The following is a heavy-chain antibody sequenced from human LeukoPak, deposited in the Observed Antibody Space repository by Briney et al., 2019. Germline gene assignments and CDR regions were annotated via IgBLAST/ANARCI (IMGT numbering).Heavy chain of an antibody. CDR2: IYPGDSDT. CDR1: GYSFTSYW. J-gene: IGHJ3*02. Sequence: GESLKISFKGSGYSFTSYWIGWVRPMPGKGLEWMGIIYPGDSDTRYSPSFQGQVTISADKSISTAYLQWSSLKASDTAMYYCARVGIVGATITKDAFDIWGQGTMVTVSS. V-gene: IGHV5-51*01. D-gene: IGHD1-26*01. CDR3: ARVGIVGATITKDAFDI.